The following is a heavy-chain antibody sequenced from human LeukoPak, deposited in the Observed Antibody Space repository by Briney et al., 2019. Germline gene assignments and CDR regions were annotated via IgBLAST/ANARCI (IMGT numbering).Heavy chain of an antibody. J-gene: IGHJ4*02. D-gene: IGHD5-18*01. CDR2: ISYDGSNK. CDR1: GFTFSSYA. Sequence: GGSLRLSCAASGFTFSSYAMHWVRQAPGKGLEWVAVISYDGSNKYYADSVKGRFTISRDNSKNTLYLQMNSLRAEDTAVYYCARRGYSYGPFDYWGQGTLVTVSS. V-gene: IGHV3-30-3*01. CDR3: ARRGYSYGPFDY.